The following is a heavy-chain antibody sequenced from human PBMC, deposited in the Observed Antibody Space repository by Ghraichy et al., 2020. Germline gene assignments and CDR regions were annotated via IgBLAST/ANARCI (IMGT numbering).Heavy chain of an antibody. CDR3: ARGGRHSSSDVSFDY. D-gene: IGHD6-6*01. J-gene: IGHJ4*02. V-gene: IGHV4-31*03. CDR2: IYYSGST. CDR1: GGSISSGGYY. Sequence: TLSLTCTVSGGSISSGGYYWSWIRQHPGKGLEWIGYIYYSGSTYYNPSLKSRVTISVDTSKNQFSLKLSSVTAADTAVYYCARGGRHSSSDVSFDYWGQGTLVTVSS.